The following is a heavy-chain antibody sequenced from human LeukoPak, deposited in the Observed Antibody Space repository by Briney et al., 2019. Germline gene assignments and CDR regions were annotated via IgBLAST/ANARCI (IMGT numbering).Heavy chain of an antibody. CDR1: GGSISSYY. J-gene: IGHJ3*02. D-gene: IGHD1-26*01. Sequence: DLSETLSLTCTVSGGSISSYYWSWIRQPPGKGLEWIGYIYYSGSTNYNPSLKSRVTISVDTSKNQFSLKLSSVTAADTAVYYCATVGANDAFDIWGQGTMVTVSS. CDR3: ATVGANDAFDI. V-gene: IGHV4-59*01. CDR2: IYYSGST.